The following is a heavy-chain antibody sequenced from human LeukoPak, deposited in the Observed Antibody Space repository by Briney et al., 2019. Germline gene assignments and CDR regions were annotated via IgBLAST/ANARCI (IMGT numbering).Heavy chain of an antibody. CDR3: ATETRIAVAGTRNPENYYFDY. CDR2: INPNSGGT. Sequence: ASVKVSCKASGYTFTGYYMHWVRQAPGQGLEWMGWINPNSGGTNYAQKFQGRVTMTEDTSTDTAYMELSSLRSEDTAVYYCATETRIAVAGTRNPENYYFDYWGQGTLVTVSS. D-gene: IGHD6-19*01. V-gene: IGHV1-2*02. J-gene: IGHJ4*02. CDR1: GYTFTGYY.